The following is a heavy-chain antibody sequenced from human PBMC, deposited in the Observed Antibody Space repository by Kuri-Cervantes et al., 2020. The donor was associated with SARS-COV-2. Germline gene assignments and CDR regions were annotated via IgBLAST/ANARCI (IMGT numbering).Heavy chain of an antibody. CDR2: ISYDGSNK. CDR3: ARDLNRYSSSWGAFDI. V-gene: IGHV3-30*04. D-gene: IGHD6-13*01. J-gene: IGHJ3*02. CDR1: GFTSSSYA. Sequence: GESLKISCAASGFTSSSYAMHWVRQAPGKGLEWVAVISYDGSNKYYADSVKGRFTISRDNSKNTLYLQMNSLRAEDTAVYYCARDLNRYSSSWGAFDIWGQGTMVTVSS.